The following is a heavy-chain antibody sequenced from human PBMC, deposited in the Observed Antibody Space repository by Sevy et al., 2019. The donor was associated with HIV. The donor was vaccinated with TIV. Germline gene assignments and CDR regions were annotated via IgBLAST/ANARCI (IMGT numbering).Heavy chain of an antibody. V-gene: IGHV3-23*01. J-gene: IGHJ4*02. D-gene: IGHD2-2*01. Sequence: GGSLRLSCAASGFTFSSYAMSWVRQAPGKGLEWVSAISGSGGSTYCADSVKGRFTISRDNSKNTLYLQMNSLRAEDTAVYYCAKDLEDIVVVPAANWGQGTLVTVSS. CDR1: GFTFSSYA. CDR3: AKDLEDIVVVPAAN. CDR2: ISGSGGST.